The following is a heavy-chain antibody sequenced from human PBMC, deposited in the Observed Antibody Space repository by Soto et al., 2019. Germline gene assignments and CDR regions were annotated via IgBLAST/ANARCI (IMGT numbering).Heavy chain of an antibody. J-gene: IGHJ6*02. D-gene: IGHD5-18*01. V-gene: IGHV3-23*01. CDR2: INNRGDET. Sequence: GGSLRLSCGDSGITFSRYAMTWVRQTPGKGLEWVSAINNRGDETFYADSVKGRFTISRDNSKNTLYLQMNSLRAEDTAVYYCARERNTGYDYSYYYGMDVWGQGTTVTVSS. CDR3: ARERNTGYDYSYYYGMDV. CDR1: GITFSRYA.